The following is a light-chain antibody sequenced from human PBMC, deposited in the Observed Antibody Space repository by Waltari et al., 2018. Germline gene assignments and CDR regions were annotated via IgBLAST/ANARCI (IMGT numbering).Light chain of an antibody. CDR1: SSNIGGNP. CDR2: NSK. J-gene: IGLJ1*01. CDR3: AAWDDGLSGPGWV. Sequence: QSLLTQPPSVSGTPGQRVTIPCSGSSSNIGGNPVNWYQQLPGTAPKLLIYNSKQRPSGVPDRFSGSKSGTSASLAISGLQSEDEAHYYCAAWDDGLSGPGWVFGTGTEVIVL. V-gene: IGLV1-44*01.